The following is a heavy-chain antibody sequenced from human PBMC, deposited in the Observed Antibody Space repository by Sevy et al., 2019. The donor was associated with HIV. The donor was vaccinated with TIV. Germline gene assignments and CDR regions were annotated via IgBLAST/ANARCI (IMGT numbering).Heavy chain of an antibody. D-gene: IGHD3-22*01. CDR1: GYTFTGYY. Sequence: ASVKVSCKASGYTFTGYYMHWVRQAPGQGLEWMGWINPNSGGKNYAQKFQGRVTMTRDTSISTVYMKLSRLRSDDTAVYYCARLPHYYDSSGYSDYWGQGTLVTVSS. J-gene: IGHJ4*02. V-gene: IGHV1-2*02. CDR3: ARLPHYYDSSGYSDY. CDR2: INPNSGGK.